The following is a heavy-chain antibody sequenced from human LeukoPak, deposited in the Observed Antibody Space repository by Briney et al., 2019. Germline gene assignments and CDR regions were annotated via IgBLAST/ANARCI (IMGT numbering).Heavy chain of an antibody. J-gene: IGHJ4*02. D-gene: IGHD3-22*01. CDR1: GFTFSHYA. CDR3: ARNSDYYDYSPQSV. Sequence: GRSLRLSCAASGFTFSHYALHWVRQAPGKGLEWVALIGHDGADKYYADSVKGRFLISRDNSKNMLFLRMNSLIIEDTAVYYCARNSDYYDYSPQSVWGQGTLVTVS. V-gene: IGHV3-30*04. CDR2: IGHDGADK.